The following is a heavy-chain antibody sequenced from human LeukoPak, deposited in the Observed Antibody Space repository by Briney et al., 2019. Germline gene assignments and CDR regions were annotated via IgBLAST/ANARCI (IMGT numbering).Heavy chain of an antibody. CDR1: GYTFTSYY. CDR2: INPSGGST. V-gene: IGHV1-46*01. CDR3: ARDPESIAARPNWFDP. D-gene: IGHD6-6*01. Sequence: ASVKVSCKASGYTFTSYYMHWVRQAPGQGLEWMGIINPSGGSTSYAQKFQGRVTMTRDTSTSTVYMELSSLRSEDTAVYYCARDPESIAARPNWFDPWGQGTLVTVSS. J-gene: IGHJ5*02.